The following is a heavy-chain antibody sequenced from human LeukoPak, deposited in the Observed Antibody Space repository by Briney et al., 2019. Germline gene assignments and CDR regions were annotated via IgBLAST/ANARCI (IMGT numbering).Heavy chain of an antibody. Sequence: PSETLSLTCTVSGGSISSYYWSWIRQPPGKGLEWIGYIYYSGSTNYNPSLKSRVTISVDTSKNQFPLKLTSVTAADTAVYYCAGGYDWGATEYWGQGTLVTVSS. V-gene: IGHV4-59*01. CDR1: GGSISSYY. CDR3: AGGYDWGATEY. D-gene: IGHD5-12*01. CDR2: IYYSGST. J-gene: IGHJ4*02.